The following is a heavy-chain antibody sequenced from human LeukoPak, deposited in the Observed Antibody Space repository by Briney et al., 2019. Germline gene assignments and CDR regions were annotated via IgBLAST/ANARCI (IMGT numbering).Heavy chain of an antibody. Sequence: PGGSLRLSCAASGFTFSSYGMHWVRQAPGKGLEWVAFIRYDGSDKYYADSVKGRFTISRDNSKNTLYLQMNSLRAEDTAVYYCAKASITAALTFDYWGQGTLVTVSS. CDR3: AKASITAALTFDY. CDR2: IRYDGSDK. J-gene: IGHJ4*02. CDR1: GFTFSSYG. D-gene: IGHD6-13*01. V-gene: IGHV3-30*02.